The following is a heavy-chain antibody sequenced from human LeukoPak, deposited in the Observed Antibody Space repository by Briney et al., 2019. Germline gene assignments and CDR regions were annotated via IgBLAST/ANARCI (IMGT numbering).Heavy chain of an antibody. V-gene: IGHV1-69*05. CDR1: GGTFSSYA. J-gene: IGHJ5*02. D-gene: IGHD3-22*01. CDR3: ARMIALPSRRYSWFDP. CDR2: IIPIFGTA. Sequence: ASVKVSCKASGGTFSSYAISWVRQAPGQGLEWMGGIIPIFGTANYAQKFQGRVTITTDESTSTPYMELSSLRSEDTAVYYCARMIALPSRRYSWFDPWGRGTLVTVSS.